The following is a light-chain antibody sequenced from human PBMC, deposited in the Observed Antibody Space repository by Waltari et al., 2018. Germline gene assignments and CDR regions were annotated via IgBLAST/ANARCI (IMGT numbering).Light chain of an antibody. Sequence: QSVLTQPPSASGTPGQRVTIPCSGRTSNLGSHYVSWYPQLPGPAPKLLIYRTNQRPSGVPDRFSGSKSGTSASLAISGLRSEDEADYYCAAWDDSLSGVVFGGGTKLTVL. V-gene: IGLV1-47*01. CDR3: AAWDDSLSGVV. J-gene: IGLJ2*01. CDR1: TSNLGSHY. CDR2: RTN.